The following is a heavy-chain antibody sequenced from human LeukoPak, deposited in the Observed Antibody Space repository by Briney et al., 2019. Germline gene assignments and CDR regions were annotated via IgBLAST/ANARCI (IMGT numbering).Heavy chain of an antibody. V-gene: IGHV3-21*01. Sequence: GGSLRLSCAASGFTFRSYTMNWVRQAPGKGLGWVSSISSSSSYIYYADSVKGRFTISRDNAKNSLYLQMNSLRAEDTAVYYCARDWDYGDFDYWGQGTLVTVSS. D-gene: IGHD4-17*01. CDR1: GFTFRSYT. CDR3: ARDWDYGDFDY. J-gene: IGHJ4*02. CDR2: ISSSSSYI.